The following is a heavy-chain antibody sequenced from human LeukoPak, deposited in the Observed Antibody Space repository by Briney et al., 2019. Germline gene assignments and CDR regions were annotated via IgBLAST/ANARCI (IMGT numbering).Heavy chain of an antibody. D-gene: IGHD3-3*01. CDR3: ARSFGVVHLDV. CDR2: IYYSGST. V-gene: IGHV4-38-2*02. Sequence: SETLSLTCTVSGYSISSNYYWGWIRQPPGKGLEWIGSIYYSGSTYYNPSLKSRVTISVDTSKNQFSLKLSSVTAADTAVYYCARSFGVVHLDVWGKGTTVTVSS. J-gene: IGHJ6*04. CDR1: GYSISSNYY.